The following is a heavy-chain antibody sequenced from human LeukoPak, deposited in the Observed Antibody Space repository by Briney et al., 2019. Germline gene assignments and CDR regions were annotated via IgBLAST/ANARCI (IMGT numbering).Heavy chain of an antibody. D-gene: IGHD6-19*01. V-gene: IGHV3-23*01. CDR2: ISGSGGST. CDR1: GFTFSSCA. J-gene: IGHJ4*02. Sequence: GGSLRLSCAASGFTFSSCAMSWVRQAPGKGLEWVSAISGSGGSTYYADSVKGRFTISRDNPKNTLYLQMNSLRAEDTAVYYCAKRDTVAGTEDYWGQGTLVTVSS. CDR3: AKRDTVAGTEDY.